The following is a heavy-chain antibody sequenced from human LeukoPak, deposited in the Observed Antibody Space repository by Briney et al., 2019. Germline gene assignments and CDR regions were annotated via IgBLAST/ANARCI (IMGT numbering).Heavy chain of an antibody. V-gene: IGHV3-11*01. CDR3: ARRDGDYYYYGMDV. CDR1: GFTFSDYY. Sequence: GGSLRLSCAASGFTFSDYYMSWVRQAPGKGLEWVSYISSSGSTIYYADSVKGRFTISRDNAKNSLYLQMNSLRAEDTAVYYCARRDGDYYYYGMDVWGQGTTVTVSS. CDR2: ISSSGSTI. D-gene: IGHD4-17*01. J-gene: IGHJ6*02.